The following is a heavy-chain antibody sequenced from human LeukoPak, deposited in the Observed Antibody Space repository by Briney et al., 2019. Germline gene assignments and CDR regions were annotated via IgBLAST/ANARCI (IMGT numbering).Heavy chain of an antibody. CDR1: GDFITASY. Sequence: PSETLSLTCTVSGDFITASYWSWIRQPPGKGLEWIGYVYYSGSTEYNPSLRSRVTISLEMSKHQFSLNVTSVTAADTAVYYCATNTGTVFDYGGQGALVTVSA. CDR2: VYYSGST. CDR3: ATNTGTVFDY. V-gene: IGHV4-59*01. J-gene: IGHJ4*02. D-gene: IGHD7-27*01.